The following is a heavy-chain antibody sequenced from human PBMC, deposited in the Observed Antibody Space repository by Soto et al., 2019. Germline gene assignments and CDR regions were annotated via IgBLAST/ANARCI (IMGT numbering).Heavy chain of an antibody. D-gene: IGHD3-10*01. CDR3: ATVTSYGIHY. CDR2: IYYSGST. CDR1: GGSISSYY. Sequence: SETLSLTCTVSGGSISSYYWSWIRQPPGKGLEWIGYIYYSGSTNYNPSLKSRVTISVDTSKNQFSLKLSSVTAADTAVYYCATVTSYGIHYWGQGTLVTVSS. J-gene: IGHJ4*02. V-gene: IGHV4-59*01.